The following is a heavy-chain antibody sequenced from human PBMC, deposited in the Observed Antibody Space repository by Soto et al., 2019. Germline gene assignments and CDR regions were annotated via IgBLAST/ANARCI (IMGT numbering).Heavy chain of an antibody. J-gene: IGHJ4*02. CDR2: ISWSTSSI. Sequence: GGSLRLSWVASGFTFDDYGMHWVRQIPGKGLQWVSGISWSTSSIGYGASLRGRFLISRDNANNSLYLQMNDLRPEDTALYYCGKASSSNSWSPIDYWGQGTMVTVSS. D-gene: IGHD3-3*01. V-gene: IGHV3-9*01. CDR1: GFTFDDYG. CDR3: GKASSSNSWSPIDY.